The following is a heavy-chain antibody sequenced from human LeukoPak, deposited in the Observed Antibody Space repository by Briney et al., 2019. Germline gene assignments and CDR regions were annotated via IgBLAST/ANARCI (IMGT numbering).Heavy chain of an antibody. CDR3: ASSTYYDFWSGYLGDFDY. V-gene: IGHV4-38-2*01. Sequence: SETLSLTCAVSGYSISSGYYWGWIRQPPGKGLEWIGSIYHSGSTYYNPSLKSRVTISGDTSKNQFSLKLSSVTAADTAVYYCASSTYYDFWSGYLGDFDYWGQGTLVTVSS. J-gene: IGHJ4*02. CDR2: IYHSGST. CDR1: GYSISSGYY. D-gene: IGHD3-3*01.